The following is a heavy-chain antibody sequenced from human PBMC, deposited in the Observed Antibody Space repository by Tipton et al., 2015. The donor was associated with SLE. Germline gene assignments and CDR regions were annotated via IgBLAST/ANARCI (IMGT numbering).Heavy chain of an antibody. D-gene: IGHD1-26*01. CDR2: IHAGGSHT. J-gene: IGHJ6*02. V-gene: IGHV5-51*01. Sequence: QLVQSGAEVKKSGESLKIPCKGSGYSFASYWIVWVRQMPGKGLEWMGIIHAGGSHTKYSPSFEGQVTISADKSISTAYLQWSSLKASDTAMYYCARHLVGATPTYYGMDVWGQGTTVTVSS. CDR1: GYSFASYW. CDR3: ARHLVGATPTYYGMDV.